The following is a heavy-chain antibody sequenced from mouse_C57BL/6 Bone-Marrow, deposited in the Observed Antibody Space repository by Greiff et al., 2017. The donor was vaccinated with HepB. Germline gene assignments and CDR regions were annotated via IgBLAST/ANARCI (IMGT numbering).Heavy chain of an antibody. CDR3: ARQAYYGSSNWYFDV. Sequence: EVMLVESGGGLVQPGGSLKLSCAASGFTFSDYYMYWVRQTPEKRLEWVAYISNGGGSTYYPDTVKGRFTISRDNAKNTLYLQMSRLKSEDTAMYYCARQAYYGSSNWYFDVWGTGTTVTVSS. CDR1: GFTFSDYY. D-gene: IGHD1-1*01. V-gene: IGHV5-12*01. J-gene: IGHJ1*03. CDR2: ISNGGGST.